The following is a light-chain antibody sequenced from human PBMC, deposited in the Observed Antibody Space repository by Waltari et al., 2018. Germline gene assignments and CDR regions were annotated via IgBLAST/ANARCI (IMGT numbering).Light chain of an antibody. CDR2: SNN. V-gene: IGLV1-44*01. CDR3: AAWDDTLNGVL. CDR1: GSNIGAST. Sequence: QSVLTQSPSTSGTPGQTVTIFCSGSGSNIGASTVNWYQQLPGTAPKLLIYSNNQRPSGVPDRFSGSKSGSSASLAISRLQSEDEADYYCAAWDDTLNGVLFGGGTKLTVL. J-gene: IGLJ2*01.